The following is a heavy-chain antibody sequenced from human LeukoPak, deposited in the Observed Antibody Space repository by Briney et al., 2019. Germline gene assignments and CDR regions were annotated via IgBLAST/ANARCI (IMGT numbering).Heavy chain of an antibody. CDR1: GFTFSSYG. CDR3: ARDNSVEDTAWWFDP. V-gene: IGHV3-30*02. CDR2: IRYDGSNK. D-gene: IGHD5-18*01. Sequence: GGSLRLSCAASGFTFSSYGMHWVRQAPGKGLEWVAFIRYDGSNKYYADSVKGRFTISRDNSKNTLYLHVNSLRPEDTAVYYCARDNSVEDTAWWFDPWGQGTLVTVSS. J-gene: IGHJ5*02.